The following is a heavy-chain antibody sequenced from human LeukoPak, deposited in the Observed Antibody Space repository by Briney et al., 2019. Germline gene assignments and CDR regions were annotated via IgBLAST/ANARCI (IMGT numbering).Heavy chain of an antibody. D-gene: IGHD7-27*01. CDR3: ARKRPWGLSRYFDY. Sequence: ASETLSLTCTVSGGSISSGSYYWSWIRQPAGTGLEWIGRIYISGSTNYNPSLKSRVTISVDTSKNQFSLKLSSVTAADTAVYYCARKRPWGLSRYFDYWGQGTLVTVSS. J-gene: IGHJ4*02. CDR1: GGSISSGSYY. CDR2: IYISGST. V-gene: IGHV4-61*02.